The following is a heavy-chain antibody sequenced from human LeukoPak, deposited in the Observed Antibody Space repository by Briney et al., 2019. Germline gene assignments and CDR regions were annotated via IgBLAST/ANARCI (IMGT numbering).Heavy chain of an antibody. CDR2: IYYSGST. Sequence: SSETLSLTCTVSGGSISGYYWNWIRQPPGKGLEWIGYIYYSGSTNYNPSLKSRVTISVDTSKNQFSLKLSSVTAADTAVYYCAREPAVAGTGTFDIWGQGTMVTVSS. CDR1: GGSISGYY. V-gene: IGHV4-59*01. CDR3: AREPAVAGTGTFDI. D-gene: IGHD6-19*01. J-gene: IGHJ3*02.